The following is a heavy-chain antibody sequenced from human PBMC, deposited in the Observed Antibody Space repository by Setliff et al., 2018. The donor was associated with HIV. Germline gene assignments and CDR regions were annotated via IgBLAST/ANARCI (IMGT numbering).Heavy chain of an antibody. Sequence: GGSLRLSCAASGFIFSDYATHWVRQAPGKGLEWVAVIGYDGSKEYYADSVKGRFTVSRDNSKAYLQMNSLRGEDTAVYYCARDPRFDAFDIWGQGTMVTVSS. CDR2: IGYDGSKE. CDR3: ARDPRFDAFDI. V-gene: IGHV3-30-3*01. CDR1: GFIFSDYA. J-gene: IGHJ3*02.